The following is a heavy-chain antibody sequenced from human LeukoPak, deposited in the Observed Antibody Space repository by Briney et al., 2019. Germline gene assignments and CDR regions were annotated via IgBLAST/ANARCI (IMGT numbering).Heavy chain of an antibody. CDR1: GFTVSSNY. Sequence: GGSLRLSCAASGFTVSSNYMNWVRQAPGKGLEWVSVIYSGGSPYYADSVKGRFTISRDNSKNTLYLQMNSLRAEDTAVYYCAREGPMIVETDWGQGTLVTVSS. V-gene: IGHV3-53*01. CDR3: AREGPMIVETD. D-gene: IGHD3-22*01. J-gene: IGHJ4*02. CDR2: IYSGGSP.